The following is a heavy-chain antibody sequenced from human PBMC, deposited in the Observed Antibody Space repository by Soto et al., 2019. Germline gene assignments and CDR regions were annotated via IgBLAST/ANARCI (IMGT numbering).Heavy chain of an antibody. V-gene: IGHV4-4*02. J-gene: IGHJ5*02. Sequence: QVQLQESGPGLVKPSGTLSLTCAVSGGSISSSNWWSWVRQPPGKGLEWIGEIYHSGSTNYNPSLKSRVTISVGKSKNQFSLKLSSVTAADTAVYYCARDTRPAAGINWFDPWGQGTLVTVSS. CDR3: ARDTRPAAGINWFDP. CDR1: GGSISSSNW. D-gene: IGHD6-13*01. CDR2: IYHSGST.